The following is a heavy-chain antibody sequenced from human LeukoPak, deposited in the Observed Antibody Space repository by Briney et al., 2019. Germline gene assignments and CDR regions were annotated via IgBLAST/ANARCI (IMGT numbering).Heavy chain of an antibody. CDR2: IKGDGSGI. Sequence: GGSLRLSCAASGFTFSNHWMHWVRQTPGKGLVWVSRIKGDGSGISHADSVKGRFTISRDNAKNTLDLQMNNLRVEDTAVYYCVRDGVGAPPFDYWGEGVLVTVSS. CDR1: GFTFSNHW. V-gene: IGHV3-74*01. J-gene: IGHJ4*02. D-gene: IGHD1-26*01. CDR3: VRDGVGAPPFDY.